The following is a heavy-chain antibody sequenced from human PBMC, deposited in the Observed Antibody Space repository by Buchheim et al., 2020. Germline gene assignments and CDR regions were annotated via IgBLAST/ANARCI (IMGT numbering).Heavy chain of an antibody. CDR2: ISGSGGST. D-gene: IGHD3-3*01. CDR3: AKSVTNLKSQSITIFGGFDY. V-gene: IGHV3-23*04. Sequence: EVQLVESGGGLVQPGGSLRLSCAASGFTFSSYAMSWVRQAPGKGLEWVSAISGSGGSTYYADSVKGRFTISRDHSKNTLYLKMNSLRAEDTAVYYCAKSVTNLKSQSITIFGGFDYWGQGTL. CDR1: GFTFSSYA. J-gene: IGHJ4*02.